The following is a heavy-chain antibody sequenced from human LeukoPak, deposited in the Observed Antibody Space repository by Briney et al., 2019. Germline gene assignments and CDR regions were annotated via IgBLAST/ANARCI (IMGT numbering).Heavy chain of an antibody. CDR3: ARSLGD. J-gene: IGHJ4*01. D-gene: IGHD3-16*01. V-gene: IGHV3-74*01. CDR2: INPDGDYS. CDR1: GFNFRKYW. Sequence: GGSLRLSCAASGFNFRKYWMQWVRQVPGKGLVWVSEINPDGDYSGHSNSVRGRFTISRDNAKNTLYLQMTSLSAEDTAVYYCARSLGDWGQGTLVSVSS.